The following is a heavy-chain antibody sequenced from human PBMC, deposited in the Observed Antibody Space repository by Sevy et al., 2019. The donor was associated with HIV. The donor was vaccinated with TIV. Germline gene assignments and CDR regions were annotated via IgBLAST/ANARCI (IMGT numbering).Heavy chain of an antibody. CDR2: ISAYNGNT. J-gene: IGHJ6*02. CDR1: GYTFTSYG. CDR3: ARDGYCSGGSCYPNYYYGMDV. V-gene: IGHV1-18*01. D-gene: IGHD2-15*01. Sequence: ASVKVSCKASGYTFTSYGISWVRQAPGQGLEWMGWISAYNGNTNYAQKLQGRATMTTDTSTSTAYMELRSLRSDDTAVYYCARDGYCSGGSCYPNYYYGMDVWGQGTTVTVSS.